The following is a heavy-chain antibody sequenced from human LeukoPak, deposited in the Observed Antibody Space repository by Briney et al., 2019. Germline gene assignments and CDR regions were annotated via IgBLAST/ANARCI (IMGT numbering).Heavy chain of an antibody. Sequence: GGSLRLSCAASGFTFSSYWMSWVRQAPGKGLEWVALISYAGNIKYYADSVKGRFITSRDNSKNTLYLQMNSLRAEDTAVYYCARDPQFPDNYYYYMDVWGKGTTVTVSS. D-gene: IGHD1-14*01. CDR2: ISYAGNIK. V-gene: IGHV3-30*03. J-gene: IGHJ6*03. CDR3: ARDPQFPDNYYYYMDV. CDR1: GFTFSSYW.